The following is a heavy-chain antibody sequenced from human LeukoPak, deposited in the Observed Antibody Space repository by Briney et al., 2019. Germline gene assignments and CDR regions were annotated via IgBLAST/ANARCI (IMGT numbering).Heavy chain of an antibody. D-gene: IGHD2-15*01. V-gene: IGHV4-30-4*01. J-gene: IGHJ5*02. CDR1: GDSISSDHYY. Sequence: SETLSVTCTVSGDSISSDHYYWSWIRQPPGKGMEWVGCIYYGGSTYYNPSLKSRITISLDTSKNQFSLKLRSVTAADTAVYYCARVIPDIVVVVAAIGWFDPWGQGTLVTVSS. CDR3: ARVIPDIVVVVAAIGWFDP. CDR2: IYYGGST.